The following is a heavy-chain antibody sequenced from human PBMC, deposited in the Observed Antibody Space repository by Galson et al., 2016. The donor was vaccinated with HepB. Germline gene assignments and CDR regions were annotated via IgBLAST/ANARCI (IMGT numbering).Heavy chain of an antibody. V-gene: IGHV1-2*02. Sequence: SVKVSCKASGYTFTDCYIHWVRQAPGQGLEWMGWINPKSGGTNYEQRFQGRVTVSRDTSISTAYMELTRLRSDDTAVYYCARVAGVYYGMDVWGHGTTVTVSS. CDR3: ARVAGVYYGMDV. CDR1: GYTFTDCY. D-gene: IGHD7-27*01. J-gene: IGHJ6*02. CDR2: INPKSGGT.